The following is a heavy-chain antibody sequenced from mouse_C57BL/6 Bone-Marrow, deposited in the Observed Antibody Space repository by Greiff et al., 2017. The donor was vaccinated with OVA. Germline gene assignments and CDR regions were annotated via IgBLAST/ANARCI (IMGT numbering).Heavy chain of an antibody. CDR2: IYPGNSDT. D-gene: IGHD2-3*01. V-gene: IGHV1-5*01. Sequence: VQLQQSGTVLARPGASVKMSCKTSGYTFTSYWMHWVKQRPGPGLEWIGAIYPGNSDTSYNQKFKGKAKLTAVTSASTAYMELSSLTNEDSAVYYCTRLYDGYYNYFDYWGQGTTLTVSS. J-gene: IGHJ2*01. CDR1: GYTFTSYW. CDR3: TRLYDGYYNYFDY.